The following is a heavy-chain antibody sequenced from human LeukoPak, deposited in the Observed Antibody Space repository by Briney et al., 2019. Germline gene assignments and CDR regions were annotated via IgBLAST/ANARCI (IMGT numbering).Heavy chain of an antibody. J-gene: IGHJ4*02. Sequence: GGSLRLSCAASGFTFSNYGMHWFRQAPGKGLEWVAFIRFDGSSEYYADSVKGRFTISRDNSKNTLFLQMNSLRPEDTAVYSCAKDTSIGRYCTNGVCSPFDYWGQGTLVTVSS. V-gene: IGHV3-30*02. CDR3: AKDTSIGRYCTNGVCSPFDY. CDR2: IRFDGSSE. D-gene: IGHD2-8*01. CDR1: GFTFSNYG.